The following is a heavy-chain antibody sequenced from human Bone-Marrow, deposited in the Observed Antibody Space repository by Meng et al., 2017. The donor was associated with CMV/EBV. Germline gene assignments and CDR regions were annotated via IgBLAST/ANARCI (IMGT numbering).Heavy chain of an antibody. CDR1: GYTFTSYD. J-gene: IGHJ4*02. Sequence: ASVKVSCKPSGYTFTSYDINWVRQATGQGLEWMGWMNPNIGNTGYAQKFQGRVTMTRNNSISTAYMELSSLRSEDTAIYYRARGNWGDYWGQGTLVTVSS. CDR3: ARGNWGDY. D-gene: IGHD7-27*01. V-gene: IGHV1-8*01. CDR2: MNPNIGNT.